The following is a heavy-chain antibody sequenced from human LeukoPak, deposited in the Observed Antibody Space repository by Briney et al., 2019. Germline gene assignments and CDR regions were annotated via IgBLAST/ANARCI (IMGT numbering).Heavy chain of an antibody. CDR1: GFTFSSYA. D-gene: IGHD6-6*01. J-gene: IGHJ4*02. V-gene: IGHV3-23*01. CDR2: ISGSGGST. CDR3: ARDLEYSSSSRSDY. Sequence: GGSLRLSCAASGFTFSSYAMSWVRQAPGKGLEWVSAISGSGGSTYYADSVKGRFTISRDNSKNTLYLQMNSLRAEDTAVYYCARDLEYSSSSRSDYWGQGTLVTVSS.